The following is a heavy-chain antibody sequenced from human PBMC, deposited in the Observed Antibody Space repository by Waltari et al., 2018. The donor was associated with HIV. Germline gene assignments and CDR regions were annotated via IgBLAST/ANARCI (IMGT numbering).Heavy chain of an antibody. CDR3: ASPDTTMVHGHYYFYHMDV. D-gene: IGHD5-18*01. CDR1: GFTVSSNY. J-gene: IGHJ6*02. Sequence: EVPLVESGGGLVQPGGSLRLSCAVSGFTVSSNYMRWVRQAPGKGLEWVSLIYTGGSTYYADSVKGRFTISRDNSKNTLYLQMNSLRAEDTAVYYCASPDTTMVHGHYYFYHMDVWGQGTTVTVSS. CDR2: IYTGGST. V-gene: IGHV3-66*01.